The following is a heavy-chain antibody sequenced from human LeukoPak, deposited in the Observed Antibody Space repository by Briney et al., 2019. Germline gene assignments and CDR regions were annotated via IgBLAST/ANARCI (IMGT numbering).Heavy chain of an antibody. CDR3: ARGLFNSLPVRGYCFDY. V-gene: IGHV4-31*03. CDR1: GGSISSGGYY. D-gene: IGHD3-10*01. J-gene: IGHJ4*02. Sequence: SQTLSLTCTVSGGSISSGGYYWSWIRQHPGKGLEWIGYIYYSGSTYYNPSLKSRVTISVDTSKNQFSLKLSSVTAADTAVYYCARGLFNSLPVRGYCFDYWGQGTLVTVSS. CDR2: IYYSGST.